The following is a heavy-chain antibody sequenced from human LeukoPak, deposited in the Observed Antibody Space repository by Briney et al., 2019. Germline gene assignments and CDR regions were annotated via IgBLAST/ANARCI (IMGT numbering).Heavy chain of an antibody. Sequence: SQTLSLTCTVPGGPISSGGYYRSWIRQHPGKGLEWNGYIYYSGSTYYNPSLKSRVTISVDTSKNQFSLKLSSVTAADTAVYYCARHDAGIAARPFDNWGQGTLVTVSS. CDR3: ARHDAGIAARPFDN. CDR2: IYYSGST. V-gene: IGHV4-31*03. J-gene: IGHJ4*02. D-gene: IGHD6-6*01. CDR1: GGPISSGGYY.